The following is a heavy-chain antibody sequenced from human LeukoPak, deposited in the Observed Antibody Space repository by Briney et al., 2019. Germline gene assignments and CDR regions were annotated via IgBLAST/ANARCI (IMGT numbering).Heavy chain of an antibody. D-gene: IGHD2-2*02. V-gene: IGHV3-23*01. CDR2: ISASGGGA. CDR3: AKDVRRAEYCSATTCYTSSFDY. J-gene: IGHJ4*02. Sequence: GGSLRLSCAASGFRFKNFGMTWVRQAPGKGLGWVSTISASGGGAYYADSVKGRFTISRDNSKDTLSLQMNTLRAEDTAVYYCAKDVRRAEYCSATTCYTSSFDYWGQGTLVTVSS. CDR1: GFRFKNFG.